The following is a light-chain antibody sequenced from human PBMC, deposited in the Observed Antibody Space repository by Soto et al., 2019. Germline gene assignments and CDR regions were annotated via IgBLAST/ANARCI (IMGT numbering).Light chain of an antibody. Sequence: DVQMTQSPSSLYASVGDRVTITCRASRGVGNSLAWYQQKPGKVPTLLIYGASTLESGVPSRFSGSGSGTFFTLIINSLQPDDVATYYCHKHDSAPFIFGPGSKVNLK. CDR2: GAS. CDR1: RGVGNS. J-gene: IGKJ3*01. V-gene: IGKV1-27*01. CDR3: HKHDSAPFI.